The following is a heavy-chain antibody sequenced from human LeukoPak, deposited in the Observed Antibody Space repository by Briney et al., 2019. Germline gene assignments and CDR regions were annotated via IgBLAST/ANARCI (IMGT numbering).Heavy chain of an antibody. CDR1: GYTFTSYA. Sequence: ASVKVSCKASGYTFTSYAMHWVRQAPGQRLEWMGWINAGNGNTKYSQKFQGRVTITRDTSASTAYMELSSLRSEDTAVYYCARGLYCSSTSCPYNWFDPWGQGTLVTVSS. V-gene: IGHV1-3*01. CDR2: INAGNGNT. D-gene: IGHD2-2*01. CDR3: ARGLYCSSTSCPYNWFDP. J-gene: IGHJ5*02.